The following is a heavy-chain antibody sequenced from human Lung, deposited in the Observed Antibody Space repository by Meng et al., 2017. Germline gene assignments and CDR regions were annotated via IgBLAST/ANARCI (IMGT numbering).Heavy chain of an antibody. D-gene: IGHD4-11*01. CDR3: ARGPTTMAHDFDY. J-gene: IGHJ4*02. Sequence: VPLQRWGAGLFKPSETLSLTCVVSGGSFSDYYWSWIRQPPGKGLEWIGEINHSGSTNYNPSLESRATISVDTSQNNLSLKLSSVTAADSAVYYCARGPTTMAHDFDYWGQGTLVTVSS. V-gene: IGHV4-34*01. CDR2: INHSGST. CDR1: GGSFSDYY.